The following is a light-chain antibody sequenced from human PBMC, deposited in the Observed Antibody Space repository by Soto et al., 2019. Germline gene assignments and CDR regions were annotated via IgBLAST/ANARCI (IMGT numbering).Light chain of an antibody. CDR3: CSYVGGYSYV. CDR1: SSDAGDYNS. Sequence: QSALTQPRSVSGSPGQSVTVSCIGTSSDAGDYNSVSWYQQHPGKAPKLMIYDVSKRPSGVPDRFSGSKSGNTASLTISGLQAEDEADYYCCSYVGGYSYVFGIGTKVTVL. J-gene: IGLJ1*01. CDR2: DVS. V-gene: IGLV2-11*01.